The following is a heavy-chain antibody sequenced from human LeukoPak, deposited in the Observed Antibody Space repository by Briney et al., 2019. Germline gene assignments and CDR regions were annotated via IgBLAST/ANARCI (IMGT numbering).Heavy chain of an antibody. Sequence: GGSLRLSCAASGFTLSSYEMNWVRQAPGKGLEWVSYISSSGSTIYYADSVKGRFTISRDNAKNSLYLQMNSLGAEDTAVYYCAELGITMIGGVWGKGTTVTISS. J-gene: IGHJ6*04. CDR3: AELGITMIGGV. CDR2: ISSSGSTI. V-gene: IGHV3-48*03. CDR1: GFTLSSYE. D-gene: IGHD3-10*02.